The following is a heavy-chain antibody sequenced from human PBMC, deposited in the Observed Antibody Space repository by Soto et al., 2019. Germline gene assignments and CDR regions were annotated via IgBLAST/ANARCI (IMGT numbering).Heavy chain of an antibody. CDR3: ATCSSTSCYANWYFDL. CDR2: ISSSSSYI. D-gene: IGHD2-2*01. Sequence: SLRLSCAASGFTFSSYSMNWVRQAPGKGLEWVSSISSSSSYIYYADSVKGRFTISRDNAKNSLYLQMNSLRAEDTAVYYCATCSSTSCYANWYFDLWGRGTLVTVSS. V-gene: IGHV3-21*01. J-gene: IGHJ2*01. CDR1: GFTFSSYS.